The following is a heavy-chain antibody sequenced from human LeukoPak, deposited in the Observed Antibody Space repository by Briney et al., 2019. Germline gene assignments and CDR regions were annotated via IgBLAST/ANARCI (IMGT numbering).Heavy chain of an antibody. CDR1: GYAFTGYY. Sequence: EASVKVSCKASGYAFTGYYLHWVRQAPGQGLEWMGWINTNTGNPTYAQGFTGRFVFSLDTSVSTAYVQISSLKAEDTAVYYCARAMDQLLGGWFDLWGQGTLVTVSS. J-gene: IGHJ5*02. V-gene: IGHV7-4-1*02. CDR3: ARAMDQLLGGWFDL. D-gene: IGHD2-15*01. CDR2: INTNTGNP.